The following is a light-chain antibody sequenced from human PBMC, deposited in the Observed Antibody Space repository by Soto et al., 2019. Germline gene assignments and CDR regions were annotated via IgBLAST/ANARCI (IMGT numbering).Light chain of an antibody. CDR1: SSNIGAGYA. CDR3: QSSDCTLSDYV. Sequence: QSVLTQPPSVSGAPGQRITISCTGSSSNIGAGYAVHWYQQLPGTSPKLLIHTNTNRPSGVPDRFSGAKSDTSASLAITGLQAEDEADYYSQSSDCTLSDYVFGRGTKLTVL. V-gene: IGLV1-40*01. J-gene: IGLJ1*01. CDR2: TNT.